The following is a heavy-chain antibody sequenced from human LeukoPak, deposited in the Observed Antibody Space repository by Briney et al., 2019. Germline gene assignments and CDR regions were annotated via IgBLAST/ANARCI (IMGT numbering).Heavy chain of an antibody. CDR2: INHSGST. Sequence: SETLSLTCAVYGGSFSGYYWSWIRQPPGKGLEWMGEINHSGSTNYNPSLKSRVTISLDTSKNQFSLKLSSVTAADTAVYYCARATWVYGMDVWGQGTTVTVSS. V-gene: IGHV4-34*01. CDR3: ARATWVYGMDV. J-gene: IGHJ6*02. CDR1: GGSFSGYY.